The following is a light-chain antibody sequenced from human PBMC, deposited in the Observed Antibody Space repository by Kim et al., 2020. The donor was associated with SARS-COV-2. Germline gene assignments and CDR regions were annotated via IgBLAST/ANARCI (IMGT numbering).Light chain of an antibody. CDR1: NSNIGRHD. V-gene: IGLV1-47*01. CDR2: RNN. J-gene: IGLJ1*01. Sequence: TVIISCSVNNSNIGRHDVYWYQQFPGTAPRLLISRNNLRPSGVPDRFSGSKSGTSASLTISGLRSEDEADYYCASWDDSLTPLYVFATGTKVTVL. CDR3: ASWDDSLTPLYV.